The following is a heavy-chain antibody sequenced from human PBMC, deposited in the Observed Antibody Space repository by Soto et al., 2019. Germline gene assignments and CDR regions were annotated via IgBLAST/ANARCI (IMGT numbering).Heavy chain of an antibody. Sequence: LKISCKASEYSFSDYWIGWVRQIPGKGLGWIGIIYPTDSDTRYSPSFQGQLTISADRSISTAYLQWSSLKASDTAMYYCARHERLCSGGSCPLGGMDFWGQGTMVTVSS. CDR1: EYSFSDYW. J-gene: IGHJ6*02. CDR3: ARHERLCSGGSCPLGGMDF. CDR2: IYPTDSDT. V-gene: IGHV5-51*01. D-gene: IGHD2-15*01.